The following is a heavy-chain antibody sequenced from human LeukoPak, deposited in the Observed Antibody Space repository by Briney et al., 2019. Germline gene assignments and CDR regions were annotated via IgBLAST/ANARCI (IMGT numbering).Heavy chain of an antibody. D-gene: IGHD4-17*01. CDR1: GGSIGSSNW. V-gene: IGHV4-4*02. CDR2: IYHSGTT. J-gene: IGHJ4*02. CDR3: ATYFYGDYASYYFDF. Sequence: SGTLSLTCAVSGGSIGSSNWWSWARQPPGKGLEWIGEIYHSGTTNYNPSLKSRVTMSVDKSKNQFSLKLSSVTAADTAIHYCATYFYGDYASYYFDFWGQGTLVTVSS.